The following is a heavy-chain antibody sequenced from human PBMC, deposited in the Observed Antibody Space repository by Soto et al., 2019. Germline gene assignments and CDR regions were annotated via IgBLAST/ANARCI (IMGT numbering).Heavy chain of an antibody. J-gene: IGHJ4*02. CDR2: ISYDGSNK. V-gene: IGHV3-30*18. CDR1: GFTFSGYG. CDR3: AKDTYYYDRSGYYTYDH. D-gene: IGHD3-22*01. Sequence: PGGSLRLSCAASGFTFSGYGMHWVRQAPGKGLEWVAVISYDGSNKHYADSVKGRFTISRDNSRNTLDLQMNSLRAEDTAVYYCAKDTYYYDRSGYYTYDHWGQGTQVTVSS.